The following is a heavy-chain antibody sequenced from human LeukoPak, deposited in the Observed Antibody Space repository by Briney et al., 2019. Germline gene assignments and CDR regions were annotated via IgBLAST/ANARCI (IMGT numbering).Heavy chain of an antibody. D-gene: IGHD2-8*02. Sequence: PGGSLRLSCAASGFTFSRFSMNWVRQAPGKGLEWVSSISSSGTYIYYADSVRGRFTISRDNSKSTLSLQMNSLRAEDTAIYYCATYRQVLLPFESWGQGTLVTVSS. CDR3: ATYRQVLLPFES. V-gene: IGHV3-21*04. J-gene: IGHJ4*02. CDR2: ISSSGTYI. CDR1: GFTFSRFS.